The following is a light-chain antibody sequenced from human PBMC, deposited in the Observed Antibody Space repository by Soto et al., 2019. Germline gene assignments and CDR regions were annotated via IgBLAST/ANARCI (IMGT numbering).Light chain of an antibody. Sequence: QLVLTQSPSASASLGASVKLTCTLCSGHSSYAIAWHPQQPEKGPRYLMKLSSDGSHSKGDGIPDRFSGSSSGAERYLTISSLQSEDEADYYCQTWDTGARVVFGGGTKLTVL. CDR3: QTWDTGARVV. CDR2: LSSDGSH. V-gene: IGLV4-69*01. CDR1: SGHSSYA. J-gene: IGLJ2*01.